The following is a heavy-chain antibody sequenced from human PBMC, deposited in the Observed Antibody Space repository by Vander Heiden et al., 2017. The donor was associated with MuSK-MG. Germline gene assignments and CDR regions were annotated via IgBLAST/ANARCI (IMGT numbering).Heavy chain of an antibody. CDR2: IYDSGST. Sequence: QVQLQESGPGLAQASETLSLTCTIPRGSISSYHWNWIRQPAGKGPEWIGRIYDSGSTNYNPSLKSRVTMSVDTSKSQFSLKLSSVTAADTAAYYCAATGWYGAFDIWGQGTMVTVSS. CDR1: RGSISSYH. J-gene: IGHJ3*02. V-gene: IGHV4-4*07. CDR3: AATGWYGAFDI. D-gene: IGHD6-19*01.